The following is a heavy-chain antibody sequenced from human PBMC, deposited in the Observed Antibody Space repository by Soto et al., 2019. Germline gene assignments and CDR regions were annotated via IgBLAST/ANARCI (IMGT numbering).Heavy chain of an antibody. CDR1: GGTFSSYA. D-gene: IGHD6-13*01. CDR3: ARDLYSTSWYVRAFDM. CDR2: IIPIFGTT. J-gene: IGHJ3*02. Sequence: SVKVSCKSSGGTFSSYAISCVRQAPGQGLEWMGGIIPIFGTTTDAQKFQGRVTMTRDTSTSTVFLELSSLRSGDTAVYYCARDLYSTSWYVRAFDMWGQGTMVTVSS. V-gene: IGHV1-69*05.